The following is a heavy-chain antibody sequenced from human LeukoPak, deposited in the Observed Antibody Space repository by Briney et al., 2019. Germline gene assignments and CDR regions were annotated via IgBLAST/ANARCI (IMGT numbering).Heavy chain of an antibody. CDR2: INHSGST. D-gene: IGHD6-19*01. CDR3: ARGRSGSSSGWPKRYYFDY. CDR1: GGSFSGYY. V-gene: IGHV4-34*01. Sequence: PSETLSLTCAVYGGSFSGYYWTWIRQPPGKGLEWIGEINHSGSTNYNPSLKSRVTISADTSRNHFSLNLSSVTAADTAVYHCARGRSGSSSGWPKRYYFDYWGQGTLVTVSS. J-gene: IGHJ4*02.